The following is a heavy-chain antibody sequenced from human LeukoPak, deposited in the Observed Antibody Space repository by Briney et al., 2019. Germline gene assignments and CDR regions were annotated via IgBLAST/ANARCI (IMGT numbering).Heavy chain of an antibody. D-gene: IGHD5-12*01. Sequence: SETLSLTCAVYGGSFSGYYWSWIRQPPGKGLEWIGEINHSGSTNYNPSLKSRVTISVDTSNNQFSLKLSSVAAADTAVYYCARAPAGYSGYALGAFDIWGQGTMVTVSS. J-gene: IGHJ3*02. CDR3: ARAPAGYSGYALGAFDI. CDR2: INHSGST. CDR1: GGSFSGYY. V-gene: IGHV4-34*01.